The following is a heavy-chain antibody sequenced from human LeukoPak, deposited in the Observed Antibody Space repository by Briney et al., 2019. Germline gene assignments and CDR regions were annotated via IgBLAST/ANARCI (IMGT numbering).Heavy chain of an antibody. J-gene: IGHJ3*02. CDR3: ARDPQTYYYDSSGYSAAFDI. CDR1: GFTFSSYS. D-gene: IGHD3-22*01. V-gene: IGHV3-48*04. Sequence: AGGSLRLSCAASGFTFSSYSMNWVRQAPGKGLQWVSYISSSSSTIYYADSVKGRFTISRDNAKNSLYLQMNSLRAEDTAVYYCARDPQTYYYDSSGYSAAFDIWGQGTMVTVSS. CDR2: ISSSSSTI.